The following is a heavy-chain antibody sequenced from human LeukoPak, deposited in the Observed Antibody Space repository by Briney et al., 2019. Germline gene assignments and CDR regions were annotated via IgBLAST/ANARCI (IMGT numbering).Heavy chain of an antibody. CDR1: GFTFSSYN. J-gene: IGHJ2*01. V-gene: IGHV3-30*02. CDR3: ARVLAGLWYFDL. Sequence: GGSLRLSCAASGFTFSSYNIHWVRQAPGKGLEWVAFIQNDATNKYYAESVKGRFTASRDNSKNTSFLQMIDLRPEDTAVYYCARVLAGLWYFDLWGRGILVTVSS. D-gene: IGHD2-15*01. CDR2: IQNDATNK.